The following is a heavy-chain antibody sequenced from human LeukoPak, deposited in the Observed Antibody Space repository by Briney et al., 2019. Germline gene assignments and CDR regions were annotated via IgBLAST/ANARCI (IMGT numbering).Heavy chain of an antibody. J-gene: IGHJ1*01. V-gene: IGHV5-51*01. Sequence: GESLKISCKGSGYSFTSYWIGWVRQMPGKGLEWMGVIYPGDSDTRYSPSFQGQVTISADKSISTAYLQWSSLKASDTAMYYCARAVAGAPEYFQHWGQGALVTVSS. CDR2: IYPGDSDT. CDR3: ARAVAGAPEYFQH. CDR1: GYSFTSYW. D-gene: IGHD6-19*01.